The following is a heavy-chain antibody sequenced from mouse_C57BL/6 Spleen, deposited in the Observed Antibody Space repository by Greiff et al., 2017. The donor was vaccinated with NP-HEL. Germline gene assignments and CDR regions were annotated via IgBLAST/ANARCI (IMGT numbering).Heavy chain of an antibody. CDR1: GYTFTEYT. J-gene: IGHJ3*01. CDR3: ARHEARYGNYVAWFAY. CDR2: FYPGSGSI. D-gene: IGHD2-1*01. Sequence: QVQLKQSGAELVKPGASVKLSCKASGYTFTEYTIHWVKQRSGQGLEWIGWFYPGSGSIKYNEKFKDKATLTADKSSSTVYMELSRLTSEDSAVYFCARHEARYGNYVAWFAYWGQGTLVTVSA. V-gene: IGHV1-62-2*01.